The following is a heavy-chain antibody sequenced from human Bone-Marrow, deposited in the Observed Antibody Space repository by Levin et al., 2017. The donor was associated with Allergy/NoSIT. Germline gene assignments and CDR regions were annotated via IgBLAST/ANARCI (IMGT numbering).Heavy chain of an antibody. CDR3: AREGGGTVPGDY. J-gene: IGHJ4*02. D-gene: IGHD6-19*01. V-gene: IGHV3-66*01. CDR2: IYSGGQT. CDR1: EFTVINNY. Sequence: GGSLRLSCEASEFTVINNYMRWVRQAPGKGLEWVSHIYSGGQTDYADSVKGRFTISRDNSKNTLFLHMNSLRTEDTALYYCAREGGGTVPGDYWGQGTLVTVSS.